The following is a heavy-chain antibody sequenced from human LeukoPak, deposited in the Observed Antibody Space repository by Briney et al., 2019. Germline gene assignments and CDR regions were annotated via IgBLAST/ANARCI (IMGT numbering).Heavy chain of an antibody. Sequence: GGSLRLSCAASGFTFSSYSMNWVRQDPGKGLEWVSSISSSSSYIYYADSVKGRFTISRDNAKNSLYLQMNSLRAEDTAVYYCARAAGPTYYFDYWGQGTLVTVSS. J-gene: IGHJ4*02. V-gene: IGHV3-21*01. CDR1: GFTFSSYS. D-gene: IGHD6-13*01. CDR2: ISSSSSYI. CDR3: ARAAGPTYYFDY.